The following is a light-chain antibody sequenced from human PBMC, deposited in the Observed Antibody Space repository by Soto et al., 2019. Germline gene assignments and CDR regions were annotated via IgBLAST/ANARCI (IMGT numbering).Light chain of an antibody. CDR1: SSDVGYYNY. CDR2: DVR. Sequence: QSALTQPASVSGSPGQSITISCTGTSSDVGYYNYVSWYQQHPGKAPKLMIYDVRNRPSGVSNRFSGSKSGNTASLTISGLQAEDEADYYCCSYARTSTYVFGSGTKVTVL. V-gene: IGLV2-14*03. J-gene: IGLJ1*01. CDR3: CSYARTSTYV.